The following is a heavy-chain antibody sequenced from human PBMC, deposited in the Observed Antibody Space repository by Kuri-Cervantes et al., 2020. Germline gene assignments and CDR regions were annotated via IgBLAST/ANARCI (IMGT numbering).Heavy chain of an antibody. Sequence: GGSLRLSCAASGFTFSSYAMSWVRQAPGKGLEWVSAISGSGGSTYYADSVKGRFTISRDNSKNTLYLQMNSLRAEDTAVYYCAKVRRSGYSGYDLVAINYWGRGTVVTVSS. CDR1: GFTFSSYA. V-gene: IGHV3-23*01. CDR3: AKVRRSGYSGYDLVAINY. D-gene: IGHD5-12*01. CDR2: ISGSGGST. J-gene: IGHJ4*02.